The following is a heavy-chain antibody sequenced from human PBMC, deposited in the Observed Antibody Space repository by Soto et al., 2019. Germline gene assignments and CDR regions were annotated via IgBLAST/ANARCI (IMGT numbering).Heavy chain of an antibody. CDR1: GGSISSGGYS. CDR3: ARGGGYTFDY. J-gene: IGHJ4*02. D-gene: IGHD3-16*01. CDR2: IYHSGST. V-gene: IGHV4-30-2*01. Sequence: QLQLQESGSGLVKPSQTLSLTCAVSGGSISSGGYSWSWIRQPPGKGLEWIGYIYHSGSTYYNPSPKSGTTITVERAKNQFSLKLSSVTAADKAVYYCARGGGYTFDYWGQGTLVTVSS.